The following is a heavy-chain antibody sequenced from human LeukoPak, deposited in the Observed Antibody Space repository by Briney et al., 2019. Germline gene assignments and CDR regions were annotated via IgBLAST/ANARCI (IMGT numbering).Heavy chain of an antibody. CDR3: ARQQGLGYDSSGYSYGY. V-gene: IGHV1-8*02. Sequence: ASVKVSCKASGYTFTGYYMHWVRQATGQGLEWMGWMNPNSGNTGYAQKFQGRVTMTRNTSISTAYMELSSLRSEDTAVYYCARQQGLGYDSSGYSYGYWGQGTLVTVSS. J-gene: IGHJ4*02. CDR2: MNPNSGNT. D-gene: IGHD3-22*01. CDR1: GYTFTGYY.